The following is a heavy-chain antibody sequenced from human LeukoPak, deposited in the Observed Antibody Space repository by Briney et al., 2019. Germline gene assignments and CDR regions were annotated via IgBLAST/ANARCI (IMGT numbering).Heavy chain of an antibody. V-gene: IGHV1-2*02. CDR3: ARGAHLTIFGVALGPFDY. CDR1: GYTFTGYY. D-gene: IGHD3-3*01. CDR2: INPNSGGT. J-gene: IGHJ4*02. Sequence: ASVKVSCKASGYTFTGYYMHSVRQAPGQGLEWMGWINPNSGGTNYAQKFQGRVTMTRDTSISTAYMELSRLRSDDTAVYYCARGAHLTIFGVALGPFDYWGQGTLVTVS.